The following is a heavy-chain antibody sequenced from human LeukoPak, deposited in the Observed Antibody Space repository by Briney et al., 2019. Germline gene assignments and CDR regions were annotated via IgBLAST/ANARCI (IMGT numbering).Heavy chain of an antibody. CDR2: INPSGGST. J-gene: IGHJ5*02. CDR3: ARVPSACSGGSCSKYNWFDP. D-gene: IGHD2-15*01. V-gene: IGHV1-46*01. CDR1: GYTFTSYY. Sequence: ASVKVSXKASGYTFTSYYMHWVRQAPGQGLEWMGIINPSGGSTSYAQKFQGRVTMTRDTSTSTVYMELSSLRSEDTAVYYCARVPSACSGGSCSKYNWFDPWGQGTLVTVSS.